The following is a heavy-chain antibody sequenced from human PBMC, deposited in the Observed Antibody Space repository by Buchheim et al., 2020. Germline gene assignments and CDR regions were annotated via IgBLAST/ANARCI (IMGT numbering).Heavy chain of an antibody. Sequence: EVQLLESGGGLVQPGGSLRLSCAASGFTFSSYAMSWVRQAPGKGLEWVSAISGSGGSTYYADSVKGRFTISRDNSKNTLYLQMNSLRAEDTAVYYCAKLGRVAGTSPQIPQWYFDLWGRGTL. J-gene: IGHJ2*01. V-gene: IGHV3-23*01. CDR3: AKLGRVAGTSPQIPQWYFDL. CDR2: ISGSGGST. D-gene: IGHD6-19*01. CDR1: GFTFSSYA.